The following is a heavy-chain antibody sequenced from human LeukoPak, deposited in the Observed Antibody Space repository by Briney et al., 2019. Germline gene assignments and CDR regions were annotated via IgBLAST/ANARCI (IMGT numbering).Heavy chain of an antibody. D-gene: IGHD6-19*01. V-gene: IGHV3-43*01. CDR2: ISWDGGST. Sequence: GGSLRLSCAASGSTFDDYTMHWVRQAPGKGLEWVSLISWDGGSTYYADSVKGRFTISRDNSKNSLYLQMNSLRTEDTALYYCAKGEGSGWYDLSYWGQGTLVTVSS. J-gene: IGHJ4*02. CDR3: AKGEGSGWYDLSY. CDR1: GSTFDDYT.